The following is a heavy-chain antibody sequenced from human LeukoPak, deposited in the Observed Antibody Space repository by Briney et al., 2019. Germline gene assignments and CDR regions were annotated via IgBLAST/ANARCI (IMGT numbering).Heavy chain of an antibody. J-gene: IGHJ4*02. CDR3: ARDGGDWNDENFDY. V-gene: IGHV1-69*05. CDR2: IIPIFGTA. D-gene: IGHD1-1*01. Sequence: SVKVSCKASGGTFSSYAISWVRQAPGQGLEWMGGIIPIFGTANYAQKLQGRVTMTTDTSTSTAYMELRSLRSDDTAVYYCARDGGDWNDENFDYWGQGTLVTVSS. CDR1: GGTFSSYA.